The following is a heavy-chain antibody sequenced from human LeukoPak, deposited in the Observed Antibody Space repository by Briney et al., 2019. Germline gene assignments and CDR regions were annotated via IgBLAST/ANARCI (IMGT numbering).Heavy chain of an antibody. CDR2: IYTSGST. CDR1: GGSIDNGSYF. CDR3: ARVNYDILTGKPPRYYFDY. V-gene: IGHV4-61*09. D-gene: IGHD3-9*01. J-gene: IGHJ4*02. Sequence: PSQTLSLTCSVSGGSIDNGSYFWTWIRQSAGKGLEWIGHIYTSGSTTYNPSLKSRVTISLDTSKNQFSLKLSSVTAADTAVYYCARVNYDILTGKPPRYYFDYWGQGTLVTVSS.